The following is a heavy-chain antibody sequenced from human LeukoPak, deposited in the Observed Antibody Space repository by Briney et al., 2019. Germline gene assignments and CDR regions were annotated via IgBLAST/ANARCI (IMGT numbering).Heavy chain of an antibody. CDR1: GFTFNNYS. Sequence: GGSLRLSCAASGFTFNNYSMNWVRQAPGKGLEWVAFIRYDGSNKYYADSVKGRFTISRDNSKNTLYLQMNSLRAEDTAVYYCAKKWYCSSTSCYEVTELGNFDYWGQGTLVTVSS. J-gene: IGHJ4*02. CDR2: IRYDGSNK. CDR3: AKKWYCSSTSCYEVTELGNFDY. D-gene: IGHD2-2*01. V-gene: IGHV3-30*02.